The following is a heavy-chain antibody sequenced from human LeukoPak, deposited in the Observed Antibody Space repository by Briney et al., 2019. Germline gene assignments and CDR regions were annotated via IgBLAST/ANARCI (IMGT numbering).Heavy chain of an antibody. D-gene: IGHD3-22*01. Sequence: SLRLSCTASGFTFGDYAMSWVRQAPGKGLEWVGFIRSKAYGGTTEYAASVKGRFTISRDDSKSIAYLQMNSLKTEDTAVYYCTRGEDYYDSSGYYYWGQGTLVTVSS. J-gene: IGHJ4*02. CDR3: TRGEDYYDSSGYYY. CDR1: GFTFGDYA. CDR2: IRSKAYGGTT. V-gene: IGHV3-49*04.